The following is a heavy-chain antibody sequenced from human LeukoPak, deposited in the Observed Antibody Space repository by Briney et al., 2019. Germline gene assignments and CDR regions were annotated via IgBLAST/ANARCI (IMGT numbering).Heavy chain of an antibody. CDR2: IYYSGST. J-gene: IGHJ6*03. CDR3: ARVPAPLYGSGSSDYYYYMDV. CDR1: GGSISSGGYY. D-gene: IGHD3-10*01. Sequence: SETLSLTCTVSGGSISSGGYYWSWIRQQPGKGLEWIGYIYYSGSTYYNPSLKSRVTISVDTSKNQFSLKLSSVTAADTAVYYCARVPAPLYGSGSSDYYYYMDVWGKGTTVTVSS. V-gene: IGHV4-31*03.